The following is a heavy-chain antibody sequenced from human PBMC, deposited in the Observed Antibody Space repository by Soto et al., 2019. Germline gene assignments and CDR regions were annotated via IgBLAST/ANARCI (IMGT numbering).Heavy chain of an antibody. CDR1: GFSLSTSGVG. D-gene: IGHD6-19*01. J-gene: IGHJ6*03. V-gene: IGHV2-5*02. CDR3: ARSSGWSSYYYYYYMDV. CDR2: IYWDDDK. Sequence: QITLKESGPTLVKPTQTLTLTCTFSGFSLSTSGVGVGWIRQPPGKALEWLALIYWDDDKRYSPSLKSRLTITKDTSKNQVVLTMTNMDPVDTATYYCARSSGWSSYYYYYYMDVWGKGTTVTVSS.